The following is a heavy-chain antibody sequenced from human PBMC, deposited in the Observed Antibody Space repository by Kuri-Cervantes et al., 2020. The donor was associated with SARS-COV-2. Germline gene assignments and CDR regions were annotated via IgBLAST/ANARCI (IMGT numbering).Heavy chain of an antibody. J-gene: IGHJ3*02. CDR1: GGSISSSSYY. Sequence: GSLRLSCTVSGGSISSSSYYWGWIRQPPGKGLEWIGSIYYSGSTYYNPSLKSRVTISVDTSKNQFSLKLSSVTAADTAVYYCATLGPGSGDLRAFDIWGQGTMVTVSS. V-gene: IGHV4-39*01. CDR2: IYYSGST. D-gene: IGHD3-10*01. CDR3: ATLGPGSGDLRAFDI.